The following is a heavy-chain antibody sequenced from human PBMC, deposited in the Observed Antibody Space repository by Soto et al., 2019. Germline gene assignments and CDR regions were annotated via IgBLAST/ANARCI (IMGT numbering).Heavy chain of an antibody. CDR2: ISGSGGST. J-gene: IGHJ4*02. CDR1: GFTFSSYA. D-gene: IGHD6-6*01. V-gene: IGHV3-23*01. CDR3: AKDRGSSGGSYYFDY. Sequence: PGGSLRLSCAASGFTFSSYAMSWVRQAPGKGLEWVSAISGSGGSTYYADSVKGRFTISRDNSKNTLYLQMNSLRAEDTAVYYCAKDRGSSGGSYYFDYWGQGTLVTVSS.